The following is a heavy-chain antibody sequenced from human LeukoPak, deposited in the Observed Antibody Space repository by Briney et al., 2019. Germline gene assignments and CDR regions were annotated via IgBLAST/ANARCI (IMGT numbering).Heavy chain of an antibody. CDR1: GYTFTSYY. Sequence: ASVKVSCKASGYTFTSYYMHWVRQAPGQGLEWMGIINPSGGSTSYAQKFQGRVTMTRDTSTSTAYMELSSLRSEDTAVYYCARSPLAVAGYSYYMDVWGKGTTVTVSS. J-gene: IGHJ6*03. D-gene: IGHD6-19*01. CDR3: ARSPLAVAGYSYYMDV. V-gene: IGHV1-46*01. CDR2: INPSGGST.